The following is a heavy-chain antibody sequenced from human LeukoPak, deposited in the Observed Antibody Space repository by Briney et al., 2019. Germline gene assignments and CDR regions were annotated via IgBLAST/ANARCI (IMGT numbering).Heavy chain of an antibody. D-gene: IGHD3-22*01. V-gene: IGHV4-38-2*02. CDR2: IYHSGST. J-gene: IGHJ5*02. CDR3: ARDYGDNYYDSSGPGEFDP. CDR1: GYSISSGYY. Sequence: SETLSLTCTVSGYSISSGYYWGWIRQPPGKGLEWIGSIYHSGSTYYNPSLKSRVTISVDTSKNQFSLKLSSVTAADTAVYYCARDYGDNYYDSSGPGEFDPWGQGTLVTVSS.